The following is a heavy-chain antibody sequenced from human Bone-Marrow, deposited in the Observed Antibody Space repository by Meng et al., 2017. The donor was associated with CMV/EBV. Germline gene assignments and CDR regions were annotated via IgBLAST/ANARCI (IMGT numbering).Heavy chain of an antibody. Sequence: GGSLRLSCAASGFTVSDNYMSWVRQAPGKGLEWLSVIYSSGDTHYAASVEGRFTISRDDSKNTLHLQMNSLTTEDTAVYFCASAYRLGDSTGWYRPLDYWGQGTLVTVSS. CDR2: IYSSGDT. CDR3: ASAYRLGDSTGWYRPLDY. V-gene: IGHV3-53*01. D-gene: IGHD6-19*01. J-gene: IGHJ4*02. CDR1: GFTVSDNY.